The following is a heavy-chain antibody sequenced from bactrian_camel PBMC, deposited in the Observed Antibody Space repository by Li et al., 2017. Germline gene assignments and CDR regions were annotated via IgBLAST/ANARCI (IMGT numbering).Heavy chain of an antibody. CDR1: GVTLSTYG. Sequence: HVQLVESGGGLVQPGGSLRLSCAVSGVTLSTYGMSWVRQAHGKGLEWVSGGSSDGAYTYYADSVKGRFTISQDNTKKTLYLQMSGLKSEDTAMYYCAVDTTSNSASCPRLLGNTDYIDFWGQGTQVTVS. J-gene: IGHJ4*01. CDR3: AVDTTSNSASCPRLLGNTDYIDF. V-gene: IGHV3S6*01. CDR2: GSSDGAYT. D-gene: IGHD4*01.